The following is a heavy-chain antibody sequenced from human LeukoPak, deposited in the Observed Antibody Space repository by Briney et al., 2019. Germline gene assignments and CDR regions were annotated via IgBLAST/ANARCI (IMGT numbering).Heavy chain of an antibody. CDR3: ARGDLWLRDDYHFDY. Sequence: ASVKVSCKASGYTFTSYAMHWVRQATGQGLEWMGWMNPNSGNTGYAQKFQGRVTMTRNTSISTAYMELSSLRSEDTAVYYCARGDLWLRDDYHFDYWGQGTLVTVSS. V-gene: IGHV1-8*02. CDR2: MNPNSGNT. J-gene: IGHJ4*02. D-gene: IGHD5-18*01. CDR1: GYTFTSYA.